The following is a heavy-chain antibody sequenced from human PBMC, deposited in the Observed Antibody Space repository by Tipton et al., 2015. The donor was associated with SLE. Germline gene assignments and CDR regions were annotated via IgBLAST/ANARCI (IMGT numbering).Heavy chain of an antibody. J-gene: IGHJ6*02. V-gene: IGHV3-23*01. CDR1: GFTFSSYA. CDR3: AKWIQGRGTYLVYYYGMDV. CDR2: ISGSGGST. Sequence: GSLRLSCAASGFTFSSYAMSWVRQAPGKGLEWVSAISGSGGSTYYADSVKGRFTISRDNSKNTLYLQMSSLRAEDTAVYHCAKWIQGRGTYLVYYYGMDVWGQGTTVTVSS. D-gene: IGHD1-26*01.